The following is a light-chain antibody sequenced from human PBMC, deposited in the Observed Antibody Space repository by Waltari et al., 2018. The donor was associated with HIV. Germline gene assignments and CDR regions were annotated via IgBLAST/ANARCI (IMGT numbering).Light chain of an antibody. V-gene: IGLV6-57*03. J-gene: IGLJ3*02. CDR1: SGSIASNY. Sequence: NFMLTQPHSVSESPGKTVTISCTRSSGSIASNYVQWYQQRPGSAPTTVSYEENQSSPGVPGRVSCSIDSSSNSATLTISGLKTEDEADYYCQSYDSSYGVFGGGTKLAVL. CDR3: QSYDSSYGV. CDR2: EEN.